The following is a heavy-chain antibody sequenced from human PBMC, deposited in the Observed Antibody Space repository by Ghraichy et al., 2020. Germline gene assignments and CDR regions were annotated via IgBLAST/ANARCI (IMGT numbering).Heavy chain of an antibody. D-gene: IGHD3-22*01. Sequence: GRSLRLSCAASGFTFSSYAMHWVRQAPGKGLEWVAVISYDGSNKYYADSVKGRFTISRDNSKNTLYLQMNSLRAEDTAVYYCARVLPPIDSSGYYDAFDIWGQGTMVTVSS. CDR1: GFTFSSYA. CDR3: ARVLPPIDSSGYYDAFDI. J-gene: IGHJ3*02. CDR2: ISYDGSNK. V-gene: IGHV3-30-3*01.